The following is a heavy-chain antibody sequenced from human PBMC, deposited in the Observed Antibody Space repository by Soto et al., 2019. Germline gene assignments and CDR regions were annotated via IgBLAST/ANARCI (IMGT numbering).Heavy chain of an antibody. CDR1: GFTFSSYG. D-gene: IGHD2-21*02. CDR3: ARDLGVVVTAIPIFDY. CDR2: IWYDGSNK. J-gene: IGHJ4*02. Sequence: QVQLVESGGGVVQPGRSLRLSCAASGFTFSSYGMHWVRQAPGKGLEWVAVIWYDGSNKYYADSVKGRFTISRDNSKNTLYLQMNSLRAEDTAVYYCARDLGVVVTAIPIFDYWGQGTLGTVSS. V-gene: IGHV3-33*01.